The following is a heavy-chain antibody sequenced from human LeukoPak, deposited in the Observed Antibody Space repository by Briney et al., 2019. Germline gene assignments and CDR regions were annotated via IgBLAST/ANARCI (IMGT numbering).Heavy chain of an antibody. J-gene: IGHJ4*02. Sequence: PSETLSLTCTVSGGSISSYYWGWIRQPPGKGLEWIGYIYYSGNTDFNPSLKSRVTMSVDTSKNRFSLNLTSVTAADTAVYYCARVQYTYGRAAFDYWGQGTLVTVSS. CDR2: IYYSGNT. V-gene: IGHV4-59*01. D-gene: IGHD5-18*01. CDR1: GGSISSYY. CDR3: ARVQYTYGRAAFDY.